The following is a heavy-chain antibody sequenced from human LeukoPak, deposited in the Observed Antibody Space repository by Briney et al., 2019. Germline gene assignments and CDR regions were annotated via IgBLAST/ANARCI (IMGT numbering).Heavy chain of an antibody. CDR2: IYYSGST. Sequence: PSETLSLTCTVSGGSLTSYYWSWLRQPPGQGLEWIGYIYYSGSTNYNPSLKSRVTISVDKSKNQFSLQLSSVTAADTAVYYCARDSSSWYGNYFDYWGQGTLVTVSS. CDR3: ARDSSSWYGNYFDY. CDR1: GGSLTSYY. J-gene: IGHJ4*02. D-gene: IGHD6-13*01. V-gene: IGHV4-59*01.